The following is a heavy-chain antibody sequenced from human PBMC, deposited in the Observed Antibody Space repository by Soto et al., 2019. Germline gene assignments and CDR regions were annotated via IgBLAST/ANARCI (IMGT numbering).Heavy chain of an antibody. Sequence: SETLSLTCTVSGGSISSSSYYWGWIRQPPGKGLEWIGSIYYSGSTYYNPSLKSRVTISVDTSKNQFSLKLSSVTAADTAVYYCARPKDVGYCSGGSCYDFDYWGQGTLVTVSS. CDR2: IYYSGST. J-gene: IGHJ4*02. CDR1: GGSISSSSYY. CDR3: ARPKDVGYCSGGSCYDFDY. V-gene: IGHV4-39*01. D-gene: IGHD2-15*01.